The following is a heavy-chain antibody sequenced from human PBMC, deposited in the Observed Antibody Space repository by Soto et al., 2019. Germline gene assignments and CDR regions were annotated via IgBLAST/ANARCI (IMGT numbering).Heavy chain of an antibody. CDR2: IYYSGST. V-gene: IGHV4-61*01. CDR1: GGSVSSGSYY. D-gene: IGHD3-10*01. CDR3: AREAVHGSGSYYKENWFDP. Sequence: PSETLSLTCTVCGGSVSSGSYYWSWIRQPPGKGLEWIGYIYYSGSTNYNPSLKSRVTISVDTSKNQFSLKLSSVTAADTAVYYCAREAVHGSGSYYKENWFDPWGQGTLVTVSS. J-gene: IGHJ5*02.